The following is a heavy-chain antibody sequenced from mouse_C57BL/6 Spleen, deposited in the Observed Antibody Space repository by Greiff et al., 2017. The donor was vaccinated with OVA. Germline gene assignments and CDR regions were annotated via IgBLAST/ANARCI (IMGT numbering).Heavy chain of an antibody. CDR3: AREAFYYGSSYDY. CDR1: GYTFTSYW. V-gene: IGHV1-52*01. CDR2: IDTSDSET. Sequence: QVQLQQPGAELVRPGSSVKLSCKASGYTFTSYWMNWVKQRPIQGLDWIGNIDTSDSETHYNQKFKDKATLTVDKSSSTAYMQLSSLTSEDSAVYYCAREAFYYGSSYDYWGQGTTLTVSS. D-gene: IGHD1-1*01. J-gene: IGHJ2*01.